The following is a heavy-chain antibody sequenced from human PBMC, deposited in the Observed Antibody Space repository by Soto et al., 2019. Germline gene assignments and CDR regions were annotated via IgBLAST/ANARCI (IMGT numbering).Heavy chain of an antibody. V-gene: IGHV1-69*13. J-gene: IGHJ4*02. CDR2: IIPIFGTA. CDR1: GGTFSSYA. Sequence: ASVKVSCKASGGTFSSYAISWVRQAPGQGLEWMGGIIPIFGTANYAQKFQGRVTITADESTSTAYMELSSLRSEDTAVYYCARGLQTMVRGVSPPVTFDYWGQGTLVTVSS. D-gene: IGHD3-10*01. CDR3: ARGLQTMVRGVSPPVTFDY.